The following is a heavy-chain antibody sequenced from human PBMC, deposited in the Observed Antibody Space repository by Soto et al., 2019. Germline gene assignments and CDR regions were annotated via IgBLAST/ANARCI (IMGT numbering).Heavy chain of an antibody. Sequence: PSETLSLTCIVSDGSISGYFWSWIRQPPGKGLEWIGEAHHSGRTNYNPSLKSRVTISVDKSKNHFSLKLSSVTAADTAVYYCARSEATGLDYWGQGTLVTVSS. CDR1: DGSISGYF. J-gene: IGHJ4*02. CDR2: AHHSGRT. CDR3: ARSEATGLDY. V-gene: IGHV4-34*01. D-gene: IGHD1-26*01.